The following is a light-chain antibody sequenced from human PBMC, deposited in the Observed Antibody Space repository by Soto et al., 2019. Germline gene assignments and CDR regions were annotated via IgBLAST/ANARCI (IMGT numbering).Light chain of an antibody. CDR1: QSVSSNS. V-gene: IGKV3-20*01. J-gene: IGKJ1*01. Sequence: IVLTQSPDTLSLSPGDRATLSCRATQSVSSNSLAWYQQKPGQAPRLLIYAAATRATGIPDRFSGSGSGTGFTLTSSRLEPEDFAVYCCQQYGSSPGTFGQGTKVDIK. CDR2: AAA. CDR3: QQYGSSPGT.